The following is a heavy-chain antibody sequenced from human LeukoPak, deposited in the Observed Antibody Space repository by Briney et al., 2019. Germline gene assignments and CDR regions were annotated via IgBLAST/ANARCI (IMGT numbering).Heavy chain of an antibody. Sequence: SETLSLTCTVSGGSISSYYWSWIRQPPGKGLEWIGYIYYSGSTNYSPSLKSRVTISVDTSKNQFSLKLSSVTAADTAVYYCARGNVLRYFDWLHNDAFDIWGQGTMVTVSS. J-gene: IGHJ3*02. D-gene: IGHD3-9*01. V-gene: IGHV4-59*01. CDR2: IYYSGST. CDR1: GGSISSYY. CDR3: ARGNVLRYFDWLHNDAFDI.